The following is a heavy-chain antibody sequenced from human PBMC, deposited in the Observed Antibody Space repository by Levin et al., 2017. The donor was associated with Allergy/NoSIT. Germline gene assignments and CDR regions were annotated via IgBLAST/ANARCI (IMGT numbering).Heavy chain of an antibody. Sequence: GGSLRLSCAASGFSFSMYGMHWFRQAPGKEPQWVSRVSYRGTEKFYSDAVRGRFTISRDMSKNTIYLQMDSLRPEDTAMYFCAKDLGGPYYFDFWGQGSLVTVSS. V-gene: IGHV3-30*18. CDR1: GFSFSMYG. CDR3: AKDLGGPYYFDF. J-gene: IGHJ4*02. D-gene: IGHD1-26*01. CDR2: VSYRGTEK.